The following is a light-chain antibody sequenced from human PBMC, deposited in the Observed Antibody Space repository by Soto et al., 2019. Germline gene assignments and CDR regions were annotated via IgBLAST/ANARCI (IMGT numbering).Light chain of an antibody. CDR2: DAS. CDR3: QQFNSYPT. Sequence: IQLTQSPSSLSASVGDRVTITCRASQGISSALAWYQQKPGKAPKLLIYDASSLESGVPSRFSGSGSGTDFTLTISSLQPEDFATYYCQQFNSYPTFGQGTKVEIK. CDR1: QGISSA. J-gene: IGKJ1*01. V-gene: IGKV1-13*02.